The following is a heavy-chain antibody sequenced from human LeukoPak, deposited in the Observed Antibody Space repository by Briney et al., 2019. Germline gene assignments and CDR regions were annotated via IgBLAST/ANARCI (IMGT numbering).Heavy chain of an antibody. CDR1: GYTFTSYG. CDR2: ISAYNGNT. Sequence: ASVKVSCTASGYTFTSYGISWVRQAPGQGLEWMGWISAYNGNTNYAQKLQGRVTMTTDTSTSTAYMELRSLRSDDTAVYYCARDVTTVSKNWFDPWGQGTLVTVSS. D-gene: IGHD4-11*01. J-gene: IGHJ5*02. V-gene: IGHV1-18*01. CDR3: ARDVTTVSKNWFDP.